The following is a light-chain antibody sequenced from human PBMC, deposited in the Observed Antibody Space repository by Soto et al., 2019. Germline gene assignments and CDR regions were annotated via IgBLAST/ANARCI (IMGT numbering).Light chain of an antibody. Sequence: DIRMTQSPSSLSASVGDRVTITCQASQGISNYLYWYQQKPGKAPNLLVYDESNLQTGYPSRFSGSGSGTVFTFTISSLQPEDIATYYCQQFYNPPYTFGQGTKLQIK. CDR3: QQFYNPPYT. CDR1: QGISNY. CDR2: DES. J-gene: IGKJ2*01. V-gene: IGKV1-33*01.